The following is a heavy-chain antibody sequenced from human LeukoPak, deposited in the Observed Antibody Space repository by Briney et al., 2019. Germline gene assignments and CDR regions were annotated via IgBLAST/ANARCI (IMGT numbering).Heavy chain of an antibody. V-gene: IGHV4-31*03. CDR3: ARDRGIVVVITSYYYYGMDV. CDR2: ISYSGST. Sequence: SQTLSLTCTVSGVSISSGGYYWSWIRQHPGKGLEWIGYISYSGSTSCNPSLQSRVTISVDTSKNQFSLKLSSVTAADTAVYYCARDRGIVVVITSYYYYGMDVWGQGTTVTVSS. CDR1: GVSISSGGYY. D-gene: IGHD3-22*01. J-gene: IGHJ6*02.